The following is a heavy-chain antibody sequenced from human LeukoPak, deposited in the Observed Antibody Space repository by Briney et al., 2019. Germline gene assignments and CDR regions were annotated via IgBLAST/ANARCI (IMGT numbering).Heavy chain of an antibody. J-gene: IGHJ4*02. CDR1: GYTFSSYG. CDR3: ARDPSGSYYFDY. Sequence: PGGSLRLSCAASGYTFSSYGMHWVRQAPGKGLEWVAVISYDGSNKYYAASVKGRFTISRDNSKNTLYLQMNSLRAEDTAVYYCARDPSGSYYFDYWGQGTLVTVSS. D-gene: IGHD1-26*01. V-gene: IGHV3-30*03. CDR2: ISYDGSNK.